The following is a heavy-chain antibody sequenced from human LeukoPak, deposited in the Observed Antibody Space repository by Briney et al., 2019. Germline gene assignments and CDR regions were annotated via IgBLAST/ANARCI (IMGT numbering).Heavy chain of an antibody. CDR1: GFTFNTYT. V-gene: IGHV3-48*01. CDR3: ARELSGTSSRHFDY. J-gene: IGHJ4*02. CDR2: ISGSSGII. Sequence: EGSLRLSCAASGFTFNTYTMNWVRQAPGKGLEWVSYISGSSGIIDYADSVRGRFTISRDNAKNSLYLQMNSLRAEDTAVYYCARELSGTSSRHFDYWGQGTLVTVSS. D-gene: IGHD2-2*01.